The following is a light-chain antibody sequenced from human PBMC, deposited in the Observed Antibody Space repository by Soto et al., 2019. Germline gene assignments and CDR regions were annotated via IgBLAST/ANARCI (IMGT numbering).Light chain of an antibody. CDR2: GAS. CDR3: HQYAASPLT. Sequence: EIVLTQSPGTLSLSPGESTTLSCRASQSVGRNFLAWYQQKPGWAPKLLIHGASYRATGVPDRFSGSGSETDFTLTSSRLEPEDFAVYYCHQYAASPLTFGGGTKVEIK. CDR1: QSVGRNF. J-gene: IGKJ4*01. V-gene: IGKV3-20*01.